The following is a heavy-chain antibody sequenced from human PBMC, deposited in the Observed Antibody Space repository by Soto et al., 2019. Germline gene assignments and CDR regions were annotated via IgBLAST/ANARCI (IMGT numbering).Heavy chain of an antibody. V-gene: IGHV3-48*02. Sequence: PXVSLRLSCAASGFAFSTYSMNGVRQAPGKGLEWVSFIRSNNNAIYYADSVKGRFTISRDNAKNSLFLQMNSLRDEDTAVYYCARGGQQLADAFDIWGRGTMVTVSS. D-gene: IGHD6-13*01. CDR1: GFAFSTYS. CDR2: IRSNNNAI. CDR3: ARGGQQLADAFDI. J-gene: IGHJ3*02.